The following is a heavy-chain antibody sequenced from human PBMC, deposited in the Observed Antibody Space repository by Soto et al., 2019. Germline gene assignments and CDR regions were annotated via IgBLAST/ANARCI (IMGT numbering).Heavy chain of an antibody. V-gene: IGHV3-30*18. CDR1: GFTFRWFG. D-gene: IGHD3-10*01. Sequence: LRLSCAGSGFTFRWFGMNWVRQAPGKGLEWVARISNDGSNEYYVDSVKGRFTISRDNSKNTLYLQMDSLRAEDTAVYYCAKGEVRGIIPSYFDYWGLGTLVTVSS. J-gene: IGHJ4*02. CDR2: ISNDGSNE. CDR3: AKGEVRGIIPSYFDY.